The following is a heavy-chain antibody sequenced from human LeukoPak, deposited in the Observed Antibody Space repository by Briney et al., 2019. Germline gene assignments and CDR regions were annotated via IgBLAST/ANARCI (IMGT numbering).Heavy chain of an antibody. CDR1: GFTFSSYA. CDR3: AKGGYDILTGYGY. J-gene: IGHJ4*02. V-gene: IGHV3-23*01. Sequence: GGSLRLSCAASGFTFSSYAMSWVRQAPGKGLEWVSAISGSGGSTYYADSVKGRFTISRDNSKNTLYLQMNSLRAEDTALYYCAKGGYDILTGYGYWGQGTLVTVSS. CDR2: ISGSGGST. D-gene: IGHD3-9*01.